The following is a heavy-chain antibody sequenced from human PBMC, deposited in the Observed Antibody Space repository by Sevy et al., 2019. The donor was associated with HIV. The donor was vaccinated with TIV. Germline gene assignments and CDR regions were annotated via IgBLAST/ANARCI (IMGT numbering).Heavy chain of an antibody. CDR3: ASGSYIKSYFDY. D-gene: IGHD1-26*01. CDR2: IIPVFGTA. J-gene: IGHJ4*02. CDR1: GGTFSSYA. Sequence: ASVKVSCKASGGTFSSYAISWVRQAPGQRLEWMGGIIPVFGTANYAQKFQGRVTITADESTSTVYMELSSLRSEDTAVYYCASGSYIKSYFDYWGQGTLVTVSS. V-gene: IGHV1-69*13.